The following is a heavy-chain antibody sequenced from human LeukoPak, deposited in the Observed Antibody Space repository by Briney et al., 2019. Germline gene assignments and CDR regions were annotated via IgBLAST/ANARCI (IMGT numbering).Heavy chain of an antibody. CDR1: GYSISSGYY. J-gene: IGHJ4*02. CDR3: ARAGTNLGDYDY. V-gene: IGHV4-38-2*02. Sequence: KSSETLSLTCTVSGYSISSGYYWGWIRQPPGKGLEWIGSIYHSGSTYYNPSLKSRVTTSADTSKNEFSLKLSSVTAADTAVYYCARAGTNLGDYDYWGQGTLVTVSS. D-gene: IGHD4-17*01. CDR2: IYHSGST.